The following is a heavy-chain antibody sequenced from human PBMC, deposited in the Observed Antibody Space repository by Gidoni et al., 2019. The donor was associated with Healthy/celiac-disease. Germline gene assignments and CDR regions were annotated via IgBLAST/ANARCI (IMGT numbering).Heavy chain of an antibody. Sequence: EVQLWESGGAWVQPGGSLRLSCAASGSTVSSNYMSWVRQPPGEGLEWVSVIYSGGSTYYADSVKGRFTISRDNSKNTLYLQMNSLRAEDTAVYYCARGWFREPYYFDYWGQGTLVTVSS. CDR3: ARGWFREPYYFDY. V-gene: IGHV3-66*01. J-gene: IGHJ4*02. CDR2: IYSGGST. D-gene: IGHD3-10*01. CDR1: GSTVSSNY.